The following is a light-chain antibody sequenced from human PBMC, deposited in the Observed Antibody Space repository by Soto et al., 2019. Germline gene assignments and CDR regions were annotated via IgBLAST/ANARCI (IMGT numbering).Light chain of an antibody. CDR3: QQYDRPPRT. J-gene: IGKJ1*01. Sequence: EIVLTQSPGTLSLSPGERATLSCRASQSVSSNYLAWYQQKPGQAPRLLIYDASSRATGIPDRFSGSGSGTDFTLTISRLEPEDFEMYYCQQYDRPPRTLGQGTKVDIK. CDR1: QSVSSNY. CDR2: DAS. V-gene: IGKV3-20*01.